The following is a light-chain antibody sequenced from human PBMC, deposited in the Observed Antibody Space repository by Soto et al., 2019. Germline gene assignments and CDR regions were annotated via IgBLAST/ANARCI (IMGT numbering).Light chain of an antibody. CDR3: QQCGNSPSYG. V-gene: IGKV3-20*01. CDR2: GAS. Sequence: EIVLTQSPGTLSLSPEERATLSCRASQSVSSSYLAWYQQRPGQAPRLLIFGASSRATGIPDRFSGSASGTDFTLTISRLEPEDFAVYYCQQCGNSPSYGFGQGTKLEIK. CDR1: QSVSSSY. J-gene: IGKJ2*03.